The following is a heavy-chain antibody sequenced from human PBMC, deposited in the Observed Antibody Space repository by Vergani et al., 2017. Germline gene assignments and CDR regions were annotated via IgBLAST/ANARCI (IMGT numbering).Heavy chain of an antibody. CDR1: GYSFTSYW. CDR3: AGMGSLDIYYYDYMDV. J-gene: IGHJ6*03. V-gene: IGHV5-10-1*03. Sequence: EVQLVPSGAEVKKPGESLRISCTGSGYSFTSYWISWVRQMPGKGLEWMGRIDPSDSYTNYSPSFQGHVTISADKSISTAYLQWSSLKASDTAMYYCAGMGSLDIYYYDYMDVWGKGTMVTVSS. CDR2: IDPSDSYT.